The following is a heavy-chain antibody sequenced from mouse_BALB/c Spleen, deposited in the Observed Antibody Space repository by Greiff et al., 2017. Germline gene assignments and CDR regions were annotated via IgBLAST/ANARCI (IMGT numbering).Heavy chain of an antibody. J-gene: IGHJ4*01. CDR1: GYTFTSYW. CDR3: ARGEAAMDY. CDR2: IYPGDGDT. Sequence: QVQLQQSGAELARPGASVKLSCKASGYTFTSYWMQWVKQRPGQGLEWIGAIYPGDGDTRYTQKFKGKATLTADKSSSTAYMQLSSLASEDSAVYYCARGEAAMDYWGQGTSVTVSS. V-gene: IGHV1-87*01.